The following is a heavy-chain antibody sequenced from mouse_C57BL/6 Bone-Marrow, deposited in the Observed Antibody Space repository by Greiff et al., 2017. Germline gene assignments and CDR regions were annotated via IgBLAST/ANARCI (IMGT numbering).Heavy chain of an antibody. CDR3: ARSPSEGYWYFDV. Sequence: QVQLQQPGAELVKPGASVKISCKASGYAFSSYWMTWVKQRPGKGLEWIGQIYPGDGDATYNGKFKGKATLAADKSSSTAYMRLSSLTSEDPAVYFCARSPSEGYWYFDVWGKGTTVTVSS. J-gene: IGHJ1*03. CDR1: GYAFSSYW. V-gene: IGHV1-80*01. CDR2: IYPGDGDA. D-gene: IGHD2-10*02.